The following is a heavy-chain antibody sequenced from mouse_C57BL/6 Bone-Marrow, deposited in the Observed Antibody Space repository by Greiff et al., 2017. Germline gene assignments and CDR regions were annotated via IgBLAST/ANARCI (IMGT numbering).Heavy chain of an antibody. CDR1: GYTFTDYY. D-gene: IGHD2-5*01. CDR3: ARGRYSNCGFAY. J-gene: IGHJ2*01. Sequence: EVQLQQSGPELVKPGASVKISCKASGYTFTDYYMNWVKQSHGKSLEWIGDINPNNGGTRYNEKFKGKATLTVDKPSSTASMELRSLTSADSAVYYCARGRYSNCGFAYWGQGTTLTVSS. V-gene: IGHV1-26*01. CDR2: INPNNGGT.